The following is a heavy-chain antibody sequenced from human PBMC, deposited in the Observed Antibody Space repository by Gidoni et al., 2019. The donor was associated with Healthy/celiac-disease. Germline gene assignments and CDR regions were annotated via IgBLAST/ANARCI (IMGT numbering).Heavy chain of an antibody. CDR3: TTDLVAVAGEIDY. J-gene: IGHJ4*02. D-gene: IGHD6-19*01. Sequence: EVQLVESGGGLVKPGGSLRLSCAASGVTFSTAWMSWVRQAPGKGLEWVGRIKSKTDGGTTDYAAPVKGRFTISRDDSKNTLYLQMNSLKTEDTAVYYCTTDLVAVAGEIDYWGQGTLVTVSS. CDR1: GVTFSTAW. V-gene: IGHV3-15*01. CDR2: IKSKTDGGTT.